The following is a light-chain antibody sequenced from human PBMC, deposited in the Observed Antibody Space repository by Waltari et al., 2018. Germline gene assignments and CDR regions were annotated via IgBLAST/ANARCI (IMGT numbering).Light chain of an antibody. J-gene: IGLJ1*01. CDR1: SSDVGTYNY. Sequence: QSALTQPASVSGSPGQSITISCTGTSSDVGTYNYVSWYQQHPGKAPKPMIFEVVNRPSGVSNRFSGSKPGNTASRTISGLQAEDEADYSCISYTSSATSVFGTGTKVTVL. V-gene: IGLV2-14*01. CDR3: ISYTSSATSV. CDR2: EVV.